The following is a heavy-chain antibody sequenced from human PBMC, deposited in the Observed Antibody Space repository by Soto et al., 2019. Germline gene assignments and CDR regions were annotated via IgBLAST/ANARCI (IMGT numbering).Heavy chain of an antibody. CDR3: VRDGTKTLRDWFDP. J-gene: IGHJ5*02. V-gene: IGHV4-4*07. Sequence: PSETLSLTCTVSGASISGFYWSWIRKSAGKGLEWIGRIYATGTADYNPSLKSRVMMSVDTSKKQFSLKLRSVTAADTAVYYCVRDGTKTLRDWFDPWGQGISVTVSS. CDR1: GASISGFY. CDR2: IYATGTA. D-gene: IGHD1-1*01.